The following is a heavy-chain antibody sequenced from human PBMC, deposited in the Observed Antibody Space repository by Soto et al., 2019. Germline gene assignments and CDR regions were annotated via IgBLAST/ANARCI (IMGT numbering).Heavy chain of an antibody. CDR3: EKVDYGDYVLDY. CDR2: ISGSGGST. V-gene: IGHV3-23*01. D-gene: IGHD4-17*01. CDR1: GFTFSSYA. J-gene: IGHJ4*02. Sequence: PGGSLRLSCAASGFTFSSYAMSWVRQAPGKGLEWVSAISGSGGSTYYADSVKGRFTISRDNSKNTLYLQMNSLRAEDTAVYYCEKVDYGDYVLDYWGQGTLVTVSS.